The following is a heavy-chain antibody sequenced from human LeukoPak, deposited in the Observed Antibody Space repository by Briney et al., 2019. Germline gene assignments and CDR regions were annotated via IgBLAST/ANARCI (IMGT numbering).Heavy chain of an antibody. V-gene: IGHV1-46*01. D-gene: IGHD3-10*01. J-gene: IGHJ4*02. CDR3: ARDPIWFGELLVHSRPYFDY. CDR2: INPSGGST. Sequence: ASVKVSCKASGYTFTSYYMHWVRQAPGQGLEWMGIINPSGGSTSYAQKFQGRVTMTRDTSTSTVYMELSSLRSEDTAVYYCARDPIWFGELLVHSRPYFDYWGQGTLVTVSS. CDR1: GYTFTSYY.